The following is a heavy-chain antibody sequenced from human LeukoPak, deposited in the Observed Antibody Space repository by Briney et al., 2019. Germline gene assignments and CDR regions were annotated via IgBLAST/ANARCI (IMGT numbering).Heavy chain of an antibody. CDR1: GFTFSSYA. CDR3: AREPGNNGDLDY. Sequence: GGSLRLSCVASGFTFSSYAMYWVRQAPGKGLGWVSSISTSGSSTFYADSMKGRFTISRDNAKSSLYLQMSSLRAEDTAVYYCAREPGNNGDLDYWGQGTLVTVSS. V-gene: IGHV3-21*01. J-gene: IGHJ4*02. D-gene: IGHD4-17*01. CDR2: ISTSGSST.